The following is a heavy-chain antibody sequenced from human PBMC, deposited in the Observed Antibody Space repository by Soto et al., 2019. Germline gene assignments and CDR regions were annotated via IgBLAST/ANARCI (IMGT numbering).Heavy chain of an antibody. V-gene: IGHV3-23*01. Sequence: EVQLLESGGGLVQPGGSLRLSCAASGFTFSSYAMTWVRQAPGKGLEWVSVISGSGSSTYYADSVKGRFTISRDNSKNTLYLQMNSLRAEDTAVYYCAKARYCSSASCNLQDWGQGTLVTVSS. J-gene: IGHJ1*01. D-gene: IGHD2-2*01. CDR1: GFTFSSYA. CDR2: ISGSGSST. CDR3: AKARYCSSASCNLQD.